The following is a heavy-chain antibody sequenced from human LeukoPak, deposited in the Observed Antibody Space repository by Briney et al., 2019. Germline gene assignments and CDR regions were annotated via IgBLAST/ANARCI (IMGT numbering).Heavy chain of an antibody. Sequence: ASVKVSCKASGYTFTGYYMHWVRQAPGQGLEWMGWINPNSGGTNYAQKFQGRVTMTRDTSISTAYMELSRLRSDDTAVYYCARDYMVRGPEGYYYYYYMDVWGKGTTVTVSS. V-gene: IGHV1-2*02. D-gene: IGHD3-10*01. CDR3: ARDYMVRGPEGYYYYYYMDV. J-gene: IGHJ6*03. CDR2: INPNSGGT. CDR1: GYTFTGYY.